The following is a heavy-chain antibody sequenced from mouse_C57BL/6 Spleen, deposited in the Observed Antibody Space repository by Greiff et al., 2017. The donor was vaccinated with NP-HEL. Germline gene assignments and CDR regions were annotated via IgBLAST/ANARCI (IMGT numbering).Heavy chain of an antibody. CDR1: GYTFTSYW. D-gene: IGHD1-1*01. Sequence: QVQLKQPGAELVKPGASVKLSCKASGYTFTSYWMHWVKQRPGQGLEWIGMIHPNSGSTNYNEKFKSKATLTVDKSSSTAYMQLSSLTSEDSAVYYCARTGSSYLYWYFDVWGTGTTVTVSS. V-gene: IGHV1-64*01. CDR3: ARTGSSYLYWYFDV. CDR2: IHPNSGST. J-gene: IGHJ1*03.